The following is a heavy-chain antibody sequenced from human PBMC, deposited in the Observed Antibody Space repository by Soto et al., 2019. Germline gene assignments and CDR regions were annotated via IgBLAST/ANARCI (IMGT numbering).Heavy chain of an antibody. CDR2: IIPIFGTA. D-gene: IGHD3-10*01. CDR1: GGTFSSYA. J-gene: IGHJ6*02. Sequence: QVQLVQSGAEVKKPGSSVKVSCKASGGTFSSYAISWVRQAPGQGLEWMGGIIPIFGTANYAQKFQGRVTITVDESTSTSYMELSSLITEDTAVYYCARMSGSGSFHYGMDVWGQGTTVTVSS. CDR3: ARMSGSGSFHYGMDV. V-gene: IGHV1-69*01.